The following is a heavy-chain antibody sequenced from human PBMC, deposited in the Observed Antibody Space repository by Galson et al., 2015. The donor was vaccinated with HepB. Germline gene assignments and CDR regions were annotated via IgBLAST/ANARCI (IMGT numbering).Heavy chain of an antibody. J-gene: IGHJ4*02. V-gene: IGHV3-74*03. CDR1: GLTFSSYW. CDR3: ARSPGGGFDY. Sequence: SLRLSCAASGLTFSSYWMHWVRQAPGKGLVWVSRINSDGSSTTYADSVKGRFTISRDNAKNMLYLQMNSLRAEDTAVYYCARSPGGGFDYWGQGTLVTVSS. CDR2: INSDGSST. D-gene: IGHD3-10*01.